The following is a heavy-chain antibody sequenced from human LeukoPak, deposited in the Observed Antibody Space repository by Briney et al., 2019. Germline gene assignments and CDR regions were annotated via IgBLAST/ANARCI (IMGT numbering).Heavy chain of an antibody. D-gene: IGHD5-24*01. CDR1: GGSISSGVSY. CDR3: ARDSRDGYSHFDS. J-gene: IGHJ4*02. Sequence: SQTLSLTCTVSGGSISSGVSYWSWIRQRPGQGLEWLGYIYHSGTTYYSPSLKSRVPISVDTSKNQFSLKLSSMTAADTAVYYCARDSRDGYSHFDSWGQGTLVTVSS. V-gene: IGHV4-31*03. CDR2: IYHSGTT.